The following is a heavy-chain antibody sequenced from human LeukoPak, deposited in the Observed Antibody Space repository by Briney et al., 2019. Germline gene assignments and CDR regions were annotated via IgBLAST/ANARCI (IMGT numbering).Heavy chain of an antibody. D-gene: IGHD4-17*01. J-gene: IGHJ4*02. CDR2: ISSSSSYI. V-gene: IGHV3-21*01. CDR3: ARDADDYGDYYFDY. Sequence: GGSLRLSCAASGFTFSSYSMNWVRQAPGKGLEWVSSISSSSSYIYYADSVKGRFTISRDNAKDSLYLQMNSLRAEDTAVYYCARDADDYGDYYFDYWGQGTLVTVSS. CDR1: GFTFSSYS.